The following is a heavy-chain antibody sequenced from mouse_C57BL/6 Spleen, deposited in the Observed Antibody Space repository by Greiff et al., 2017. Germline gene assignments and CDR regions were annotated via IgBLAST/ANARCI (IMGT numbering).Heavy chain of an antibody. Sequence: QVQLQQSGPGLVQPSQSLSITCTVSGFSLTSYGVHWVRQSPGKGLEWLGVIWSGGSTDYNAAFISRLSISKDNSKSQVFFKMNSLQADDTAIYYCAREFYGSSYAYAMDYWGQGTSVTVSS. CDR2: IWSGGST. J-gene: IGHJ4*01. V-gene: IGHV2-2*01. CDR3: AREFYGSSYAYAMDY. CDR1: GFSLTSYG. D-gene: IGHD1-1*01.